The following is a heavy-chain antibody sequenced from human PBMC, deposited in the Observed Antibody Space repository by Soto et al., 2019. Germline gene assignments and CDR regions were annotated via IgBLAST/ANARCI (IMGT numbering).Heavy chain of an antibody. CDR3: ARGVVSTGYFDY. D-gene: IGHD5-12*01. J-gene: IGHJ4*02. Sequence: EVQLAESGGGLVQPGGSLRLSCAASGFTFSDHYMDWVRQAPGKGLEWVGRSRDKVHSHTTEYAASVKGRFTISRGDSANSPYLQMNSLKTEDTAVYYCARGVVSTGYFDYWGQGTLVTVSS. CDR2: SRDKVHSHTT. V-gene: IGHV3-72*01. CDR1: GFTFSDHY.